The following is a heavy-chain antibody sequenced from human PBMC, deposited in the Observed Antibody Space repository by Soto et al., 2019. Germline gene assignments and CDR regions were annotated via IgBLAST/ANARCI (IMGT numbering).Heavy chain of an antibody. J-gene: IGHJ4*02. Sequence: VGSLRLSCAASGFTFSSYAMSWVRQAPGKGLEWGSAISGSGGSTYYADSVKGRLTISRDNSKNTLYLQMNSLRAEDTAVYYCAKDRDPFDYWGQGTLVTVSS. CDR1: GFTFSSYA. V-gene: IGHV3-23*01. CDR3: AKDRDPFDY. CDR2: ISGSGGST.